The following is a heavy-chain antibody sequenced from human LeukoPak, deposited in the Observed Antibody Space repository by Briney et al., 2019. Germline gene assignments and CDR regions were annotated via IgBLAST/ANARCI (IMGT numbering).Heavy chain of an antibody. J-gene: IGHJ4*02. V-gene: IGHV3-30*02. CDR1: GFTFRSSG. D-gene: IGHD2-15*01. Sequence: PGGSLRLSCAASGFTFRSSGTHWVRQTPGKGLEWVAFIWYDGYDIHYADSVKGRFTISRDNSRNTLYVEMNSLRTEDTAVYYCAREQEGRRAAFDYWGQGTPVTVSS. CDR2: IWYDGYDI. CDR3: AREQEGRRAAFDY.